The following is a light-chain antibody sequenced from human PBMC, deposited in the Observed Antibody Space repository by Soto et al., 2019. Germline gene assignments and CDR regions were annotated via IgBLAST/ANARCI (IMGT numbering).Light chain of an antibody. Sequence: QSVLTQAPSVSGAPGQRVTISCTGSTSNIGAGYDVHWYQQLPGTAPKVLIYANSNRPSGVPDRFSGSKSGTSASLAITGLQAEDEADYYCQSYDSSLSGCVFGTGTKLTVL. CDR3: QSYDSSLSGCV. CDR1: TSNIGAGYD. V-gene: IGLV1-40*01. J-gene: IGLJ1*01. CDR2: ANS.